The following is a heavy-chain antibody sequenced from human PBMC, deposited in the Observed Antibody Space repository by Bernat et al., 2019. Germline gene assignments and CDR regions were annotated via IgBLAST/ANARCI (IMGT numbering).Heavy chain of an antibody. D-gene: IGHD6-19*01. Sequence: QVQLVESGGGVVQPGRSLRLSCAASGFTFSNYGMHWVRQAPGRGLEWVTVIAHDGSISHYAESVKGRFTVSRDNSKNTLFLQMNSLRVEDTAVYYCAKENTPRSSTGWPLDYWGQGSLVTVSS. J-gene: IGHJ4*02. CDR1: GFTFSNYG. CDR3: AKENTPRSSTGWPLDY. CDR2: IAHDGSIS. V-gene: IGHV3-30*18.